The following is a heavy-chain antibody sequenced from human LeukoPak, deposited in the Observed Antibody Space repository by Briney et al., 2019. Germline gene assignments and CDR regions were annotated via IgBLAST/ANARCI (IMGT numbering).Heavy chain of an antibody. D-gene: IGHD1-7*01. CDR3: AKDRVGWELPVY. J-gene: IGHJ4*02. V-gene: IGHV3-30*02. Sequence: DSVKGRFTISRDNSKNTVHLQMNSLRAEDTAVYYCAKDRVGWELPVYWGQGTLVTVSS.